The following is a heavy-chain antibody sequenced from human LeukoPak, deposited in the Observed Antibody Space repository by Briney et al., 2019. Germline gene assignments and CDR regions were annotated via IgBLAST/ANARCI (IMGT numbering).Heavy chain of an antibody. V-gene: IGHV1-18*01. D-gene: IGHD1-1*01. Sequence: ASVKASCKASGYTFTSYGISWVRQAPGQGLEWMGWISAYNGNTNYAQKLQGRVTMTTDTSTSTAYMELRSLRSDDTAVYYCARTSTTGGDFDYWGQGTLVTVSS. CDR3: ARTSTTGGDFDY. CDR2: ISAYNGNT. CDR1: GYTFTSYG. J-gene: IGHJ4*02.